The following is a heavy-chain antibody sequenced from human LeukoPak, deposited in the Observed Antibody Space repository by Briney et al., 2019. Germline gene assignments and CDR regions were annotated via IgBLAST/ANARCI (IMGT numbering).Heavy chain of an antibody. J-gene: IGHJ6*03. D-gene: IGHD6-13*01. CDR1: GYTFTGYY. CDR2: INPNSGGT. CDR3: ARGVSSSWYSYYYYYMDV. Sequence: ASVKVSCKASGYTFTGYYMHWVRQAPGQGLEWMGWINPNSGGTNYAQKFQGRVTMTRDTSISTAYMELSRLRSEDTAVYYCARGVSSSWYSYYYYYMDVWGKGTTVTVSS. V-gene: IGHV1-2*02.